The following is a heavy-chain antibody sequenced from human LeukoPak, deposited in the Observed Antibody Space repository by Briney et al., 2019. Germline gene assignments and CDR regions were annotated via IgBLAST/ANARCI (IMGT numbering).Heavy chain of an antibody. V-gene: IGHV4-59*08. Sequence: SEALSLTCTVSGGSISDYYWSWTRQPPGKGPEWIGYIYYRGSTNYNPSLKSRVSMSIDTSKNQFSLRLSSVTAADTAVYYCARLATYGDYSDWGQGTLVTVSS. CDR2: IYYRGST. D-gene: IGHD4-17*01. J-gene: IGHJ4*02. CDR1: GGSISDYY. CDR3: ARLATYGDYSD.